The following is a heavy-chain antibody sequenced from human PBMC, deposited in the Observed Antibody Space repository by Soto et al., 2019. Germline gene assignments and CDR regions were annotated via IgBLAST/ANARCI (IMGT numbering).Heavy chain of an antibody. V-gene: IGHV3-23*01. CDR3: AKDRSTYYYDSSGYYLLDY. D-gene: IGHD3-22*01. CDR1: GFTFSSYA. CDR2: ISGSGGST. J-gene: IGHJ4*02. Sequence: PGGSLRLSCAASGFTFSSYAMSWVRQAPGKGLEWVSAISGSGGSTYYADSVKGRFTISRDNSKNTLYLQMNSLRAEDTAVYYCAKDRSTYYYDSSGYYLLDYWGQGTLVTVSS.